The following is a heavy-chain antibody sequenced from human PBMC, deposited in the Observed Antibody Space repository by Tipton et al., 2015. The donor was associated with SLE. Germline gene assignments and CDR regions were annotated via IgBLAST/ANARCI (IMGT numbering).Heavy chain of an antibody. Sequence: LRLSCSVSGGSISTYYWSWVRQPPGKGLEWIGEINHSGSTNCNPSFKSRVTISVDTSKNQFSLKLSSVTAADTAVYYCARAPGLERDYYYYYYMDVWGKGTTVTVSS. D-gene: IGHD3/OR15-3a*01. CDR2: INHSGST. CDR1: GGSISTYY. J-gene: IGHJ6*03. V-gene: IGHV4-34*01. CDR3: ARAPGLERDYYYYYYMDV.